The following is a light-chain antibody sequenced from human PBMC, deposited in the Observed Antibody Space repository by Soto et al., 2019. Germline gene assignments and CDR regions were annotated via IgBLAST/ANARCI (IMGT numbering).Light chain of an antibody. CDR3: QQYAGSLIT. CDR1: QSVSR. J-gene: IGKJ5*01. V-gene: IGKV3-20*01. CDR2: DAS. Sequence: EIVLTQSPDTLSFSPGERATLSFRASQSVSRLVWYQQKPGQAPRLLMNDASSRATDTPDRFSGSGSGTDFTLTISRVEPEDFSVYYCQQYAGSLITFGQGTRLEI.